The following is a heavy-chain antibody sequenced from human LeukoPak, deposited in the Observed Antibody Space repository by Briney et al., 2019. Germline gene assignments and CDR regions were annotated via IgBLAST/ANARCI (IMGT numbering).Heavy chain of an antibody. CDR3: ATIKVRANNYDTDGFEY. Sequence: PGGSLRLSCAASGFTLSSFWMSWVRQAPGKGLEWVANIKQDGNEKYYADSVKGRFTISRDNAKNSLYLQMNSLRAEDTAVYYCATIKVRANNYDTDGFEYWGQGTLVTVFS. CDR1: GFTLSSFW. V-gene: IGHV3-7*05. D-gene: IGHD3-10*01. CDR2: IKQDGNEK. J-gene: IGHJ4*02.